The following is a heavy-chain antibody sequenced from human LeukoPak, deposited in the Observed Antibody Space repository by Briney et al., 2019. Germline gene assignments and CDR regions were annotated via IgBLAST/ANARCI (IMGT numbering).Heavy chain of an antibody. V-gene: IGHV1-2*06. CDR3: AREYSSVLFDY. CDR2: INPNSGGT. J-gene: IGHJ4*02. D-gene: IGHD6-19*01. Sequence: ASVKVCCKASGYTFTGYYMHWVRQTPGQGLEWMGRINPNSGGTNYAQKFQGRVTMTRDTSISTAYMELSRLRSDDTAVYYCAREYSSVLFDYWGQGTLVTVSS. CDR1: GYTFTGYY.